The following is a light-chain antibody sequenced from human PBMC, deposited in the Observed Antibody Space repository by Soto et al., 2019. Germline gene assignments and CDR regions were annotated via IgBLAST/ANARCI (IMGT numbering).Light chain of an antibody. V-gene: IGLV2-14*01. CDR2: EVS. J-gene: IGLJ2*01. CDR3: SSYTSSSTVV. CDR1: SSDVGGYNY. Sequence: QSALTQPASVSGSPGQSITISCTGTSSDVGGYNYVSWYQQHPGKAPKLVIYEVSNRPSGVSNRFSGSKSGNTASLTISGPQAEDEADYYCSSYTSSSTVVFGGGTKVTVL.